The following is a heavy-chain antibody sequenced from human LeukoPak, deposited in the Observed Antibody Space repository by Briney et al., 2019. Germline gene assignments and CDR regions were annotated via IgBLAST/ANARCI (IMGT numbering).Heavy chain of an antibody. CDR2: AHGGDTT. Sequence: PGGSLTLSCVASGVAVSSNYMSWVRQAPGKGLEGVSVAHGGDTTQYADSVKGRFTISRDNSKNMVYLQMNSLRPEDTAVYYCARDVDNPMLGGAFDLCGQGTMVTVSS. CDR1: GVAVSSNY. D-gene: IGHD4-23*01. CDR3: ARDVDNPMLGGAFDL. V-gene: IGHV3-66*02. J-gene: IGHJ3*01.